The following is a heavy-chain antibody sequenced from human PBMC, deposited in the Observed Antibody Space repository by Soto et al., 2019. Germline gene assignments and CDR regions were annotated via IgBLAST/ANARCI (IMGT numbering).Heavy chain of an antibody. V-gene: IGHV1-69*13. CDR1: GGTFSSYA. D-gene: IGHD6-19*01. J-gene: IGHJ1*01. CDR2: IIPIFGTA. CDR3: ARDLGSIAVAGSQH. Sequence: SVKVSCKASGGTFSSYAISWVRQAPGQGLEWMGGIIPIFGTANYAQKFQGRVTITADESTSTAYMELSSLRSEDTAVYYCARDLGSIAVAGSQHWGQGTLVTVS.